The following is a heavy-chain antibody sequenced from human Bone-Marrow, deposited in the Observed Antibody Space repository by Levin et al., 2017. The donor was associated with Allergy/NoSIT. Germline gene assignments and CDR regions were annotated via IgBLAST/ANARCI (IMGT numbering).Heavy chain of an antibody. CDR2: ISWNSGIT. CDR3: AKDIGIAARPYYGMDV. Sequence: SLKISCGASGFRFDDYALHWVRQGPGKGLEWVSSISWNSGITDYADSVKGRFTISRDNAKNSLYLQMNSLRPEDTALYYCAKDIGIAARPYYGMDVWGQGTTVTVSS. V-gene: IGHV3-9*01. CDR1: GFRFDDYA. D-gene: IGHD6-6*01. J-gene: IGHJ6*02.